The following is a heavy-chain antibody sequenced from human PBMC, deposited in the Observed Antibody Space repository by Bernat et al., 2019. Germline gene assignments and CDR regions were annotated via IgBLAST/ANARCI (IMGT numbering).Heavy chain of an antibody. J-gene: IGHJ4*02. CDR1: GGSISSSSYY. CDR3: ASAYGGKRGFDY. Sequence: QLQLQESGPGLVKPSETLSLTCTVSGGSISSSSYYWGWIRQPPGKGLEWIGSIYYSGSTYYNPSLKSRVTISVDTSKNQFSLKLSSVTAADTAVYYCASAYGGKRGFDYWGQGTLVTVSS. D-gene: IGHD4-23*01. CDR2: IYYSGST. V-gene: IGHV4-39*07.